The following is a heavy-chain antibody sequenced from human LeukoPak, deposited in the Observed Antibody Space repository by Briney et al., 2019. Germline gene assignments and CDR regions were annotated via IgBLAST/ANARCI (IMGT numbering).Heavy chain of an antibody. CDR1: GFTFTDYY. J-gene: IGHJ4*02. Sequence: GGSLRLSCAASGFTFTDYYMSWVRQAPGKGLEWVSVIYSGGSTYYADSVKGRFTISRDNSKNTLYLQMNSLRAEDTAVYYCARAQNGWYYFDYWGQGTLVTVSS. CDR3: ARAQNGWYYFDY. D-gene: IGHD6-19*01. V-gene: IGHV3-66*01. CDR2: IYSGGST.